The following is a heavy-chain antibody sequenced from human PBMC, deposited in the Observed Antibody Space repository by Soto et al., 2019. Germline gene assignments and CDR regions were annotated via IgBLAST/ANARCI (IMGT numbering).Heavy chain of an antibody. CDR2: INTDGSIT. CDR1: GLIFSNYK. Sequence: EVQLVESGGGLVQPGGSLRLSCAASGLIFSNYKMHWVRQAPGKGLVWVSRINTDGSITDYADSVKGRFTVSRDNAKNTMYLQMNSLTADDTAVYYCARDTNGLHYWGQGTLVTRSS. V-gene: IGHV3-74*01. D-gene: IGHD2-8*01. J-gene: IGHJ4*02. CDR3: ARDTNGLHY.